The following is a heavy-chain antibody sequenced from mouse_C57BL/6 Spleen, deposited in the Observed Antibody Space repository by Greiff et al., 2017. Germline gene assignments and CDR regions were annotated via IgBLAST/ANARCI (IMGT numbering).Heavy chain of an antibody. V-gene: IGHV1-18*01. Sequence: EVKVVESGPELVKPGASVKIPCKASGYTFTDYNMDWVKQSHGKSLEWIGDINPNNGGTIYNQKFKGKATLTVDKSSSTAYMELRSLTSEDTAVYYCARSSGHKDYFDYWGQGTTLTVSS. CDR2: INPNNGGT. J-gene: IGHJ2*01. D-gene: IGHD6-1*01. CDR3: ARSSGHKDYFDY. CDR1: GYTFTDYN.